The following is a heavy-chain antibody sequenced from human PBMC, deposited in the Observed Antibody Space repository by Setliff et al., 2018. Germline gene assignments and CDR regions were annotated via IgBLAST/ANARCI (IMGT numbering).Heavy chain of an antibody. CDR1: GYTFTSYY. J-gene: IGHJ4*02. Sequence: ASVKVSCKASGYTFTSYYMHWVRQAPGQGLEWMGIINPSGGSTSYAQKFQGRVTMTRDTSASTAYMELSSLRSEDTAVYYCARVSWEWLLPDYWGQGTLVTVSS. CDR2: INPSGGST. CDR3: ARVSWEWLLPDY. V-gene: IGHV1-46*01. D-gene: IGHD3-3*01.